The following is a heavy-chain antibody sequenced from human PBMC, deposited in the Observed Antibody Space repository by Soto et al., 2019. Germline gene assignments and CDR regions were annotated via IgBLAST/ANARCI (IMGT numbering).Heavy chain of an antibody. CDR1: GFTFSSYS. Sequence: GGSLRLSCSASGFTFSSYSMNWVRQAPGKGLEWVSYISSSSSTIYYADSVKGRFTISRDNAKNSLYLQMNSLRDEDTAVYYCASDSSGYISYLDTPPWFDPWGQGTLVTVSS. CDR3: ASDSSGYISYLDTPPWFDP. CDR2: ISSSSSTI. D-gene: IGHD3-22*01. V-gene: IGHV3-48*02. J-gene: IGHJ5*02.